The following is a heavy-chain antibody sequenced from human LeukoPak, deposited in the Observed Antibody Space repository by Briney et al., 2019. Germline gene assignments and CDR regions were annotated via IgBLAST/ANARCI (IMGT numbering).Heavy chain of an antibody. Sequence: SETLSLTCTVSGGSISNGDYYWSWIRQHPGKGLEWIGYISYTGSTYYNPSLKSRVTISADTSENQFSLKLSSVTAADTAVYYCARDRSRYSSTWGFDYWGQGTLVTVSS. J-gene: IGHJ4*02. D-gene: IGHD6-13*01. V-gene: IGHV4-31*03. CDR1: GGSISNGDYY. CDR3: ARDRSRYSSTWGFDY. CDR2: ISYTGST.